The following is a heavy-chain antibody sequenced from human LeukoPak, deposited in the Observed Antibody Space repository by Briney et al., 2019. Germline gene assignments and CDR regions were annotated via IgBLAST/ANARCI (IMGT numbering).Heavy chain of an antibody. D-gene: IGHD3-10*01. Sequence: SETLSLTCTVSGGSIRSSTYYWGWIRQPPGKGLEYIGSVYYSGTTFHNPSLQSRVTISVDTSKNQFSLKLSSVTAADTAVYYCARVSRGTLWFGDARGQGTLVTVSS. J-gene: IGHJ4*02. CDR1: GGSIRSSTYY. CDR2: VYYSGTT. V-gene: IGHV4-39*07. CDR3: ARVSRGTLWFGDA.